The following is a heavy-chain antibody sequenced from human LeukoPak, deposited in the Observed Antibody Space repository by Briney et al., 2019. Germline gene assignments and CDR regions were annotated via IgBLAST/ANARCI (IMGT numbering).Heavy chain of an antibody. V-gene: IGHV3-73*01. CDR2: IRSKANSYAT. CDR3: AMVRGSYYSY. D-gene: IGHD3-10*01. Sequence: PGGSLRLSCAHSGFTFSGSAMHWVRQAPGKGLEWVGCIRSKANSYATAYAASVKGRLTISRDDSKNTAYLQMNSLKTEDTAVYYCAMVRGSYYSYWGQGTLVTVSS. CDR1: GFTFSGSA. J-gene: IGHJ4*02.